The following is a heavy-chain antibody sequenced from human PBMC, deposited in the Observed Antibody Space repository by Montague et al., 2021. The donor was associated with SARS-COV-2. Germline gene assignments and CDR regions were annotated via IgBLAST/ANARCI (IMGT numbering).Heavy chain of an antibody. CDR2: LYTSGST. Sequence: SETLSLTCTVSGGSVSNYYWTWIRQPAGKGLEWIGRLYTSGSTTYNPSPKSRVTMSVDTSKNQFSLNVTSVTAADTAIYYCARESGYSSGWRYYYVMDVWGQGTTVTVS. D-gene: IGHD6-19*01. CDR1: GGSVSNYY. V-gene: IGHV4-4*07. CDR3: ARESGYSSGWRYYYVMDV. J-gene: IGHJ6*02.